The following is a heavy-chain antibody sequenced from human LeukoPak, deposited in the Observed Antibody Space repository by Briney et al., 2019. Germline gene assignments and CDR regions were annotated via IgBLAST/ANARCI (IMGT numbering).Heavy chain of an antibody. J-gene: IGHJ4*02. V-gene: IGHV1-69*06. CDR2: IIPIFGTA. CDR3: ALLYSSGGTGPDDY. Sequence: SVKVSCTASGGTFSSYAISWVRQAPGQGLEWMGGIIPIFGTANYAQKFQGRVTITADKSTSTAYMELSSLRSEDTAVYYCALLYSSGGTGPDDYWGQGTLVTVSS. CDR1: GGTFSSYA. D-gene: IGHD6-19*01.